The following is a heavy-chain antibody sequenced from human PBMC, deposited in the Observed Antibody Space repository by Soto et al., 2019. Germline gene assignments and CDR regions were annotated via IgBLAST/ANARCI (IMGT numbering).Heavy chain of an antibody. V-gene: IGHV4-30-4*02. Sequence: PSGTXSLTCTFSVFSVSNGYYYLSWMRQPPGNVLEWIGYIYYTGSTYYNPSLKSRVTISLDTSKNHFSLKLSSVTAADTAVYYCATDGRNTAISGGYYYYHMEVWGQGTTVTVSS. CDR1: VFSVSNGYYY. D-gene: IGHD3-16*01. CDR2: IYYTGST. CDR3: ATDGRNTAISGGYYYYHMEV. J-gene: IGHJ6*02.